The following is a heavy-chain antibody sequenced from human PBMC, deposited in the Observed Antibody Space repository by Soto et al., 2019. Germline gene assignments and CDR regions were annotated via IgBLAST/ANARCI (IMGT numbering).Heavy chain of an antibody. V-gene: IGHV3-9*01. CDR1: GFTFDDYA. D-gene: IGHD2-2*01. Sequence: GGSLRLSCAASGFTFDDYAMHWVRQAPGKGLEWVSGISWNSGSIGYADSVKGRFTISRDNAKNSLYLQMNSLRAEDTALYYCAKDNFPNVQLLFDYWGQGTLVTVSS. CDR3: AKDNFPNVQLLFDY. J-gene: IGHJ4*02. CDR2: ISWNSGSI.